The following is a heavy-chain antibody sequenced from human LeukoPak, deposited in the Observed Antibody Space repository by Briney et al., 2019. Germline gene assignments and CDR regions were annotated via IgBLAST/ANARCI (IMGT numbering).Heavy chain of an antibody. CDR3: TRRLDY. J-gene: IGHJ4*02. CDR2: IKADGTEK. V-gene: IGHV3-7*03. CDR1: GFMFNNEW. Sequence: GGSLRLSCAASGFMFNNEWMDWVRQAPGKGLEWVANIKADGTEKYYVDSVKGRFTISRDNAKNSLYLQLNSLRAEDTTVYYCTRRLDYWGQGTLVTVSS.